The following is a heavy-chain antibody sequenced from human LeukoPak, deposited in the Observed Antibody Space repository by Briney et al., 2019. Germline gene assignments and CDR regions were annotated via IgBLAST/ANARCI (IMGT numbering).Heavy chain of an antibody. CDR3: ARYTEYYFDY. Sequence: HAGGSLRLSCAASGFTFNTYWMTWVRQAPGKGLEWVANMKRDGSEIYYAGSVKGRFTISRDNAKNSLYLQMNSLRAEDTAVYYCARYTEYYFDYWGQGTLVTVSS. CDR2: MKRDGSEI. J-gene: IGHJ4*02. D-gene: IGHD2-2*02. V-gene: IGHV3-7*01. CDR1: GFTFNTYW.